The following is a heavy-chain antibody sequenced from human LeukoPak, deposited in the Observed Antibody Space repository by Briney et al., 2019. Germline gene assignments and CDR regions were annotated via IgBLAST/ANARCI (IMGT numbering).Heavy chain of an antibody. Sequence: SETLSLTCAVYGGSFSGYYWSWIRQPPGKGLEWIGEINHSGSTNYNPSLKSRVTISVDTSKNRFSLKLSSVTAADTAVYYCARGLGYLYSGYDPARFDYWGQGALVTVSS. CDR3: ARGLGYLYSGYDPARFDY. CDR1: GGSFSGYY. CDR2: INHSGST. D-gene: IGHD5-12*01. V-gene: IGHV4-34*01. J-gene: IGHJ4*02.